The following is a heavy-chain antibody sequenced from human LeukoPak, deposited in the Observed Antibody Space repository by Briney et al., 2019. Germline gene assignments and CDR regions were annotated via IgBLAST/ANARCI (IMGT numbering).Heavy chain of an antibody. CDR1: GFTFSSYW. CDR3: ARDRDYYYDSSGYSPTLYFDY. Sequence: GGSLRLSCAASGFTFSSYWMSWVRQAPGKGLEWVAHIKQDGSEKYYVDSVKGRFTISRDNAKNSLYLQMNSLRAEDTAVYYCARDRDYYYDSSGYSPTLYFDYWGQGTLVTVSS. CDR2: IKQDGSEK. J-gene: IGHJ4*02. D-gene: IGHD3-22*01. V-gene: IGHV3-7*01.